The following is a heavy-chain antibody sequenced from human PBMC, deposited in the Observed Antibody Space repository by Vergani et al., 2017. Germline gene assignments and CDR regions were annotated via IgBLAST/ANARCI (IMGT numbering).Heavy chain of an antibody. D-gene: IGHD3-22*01. CDR2: IYPGDSDT. J-gene: IGHJ3*02. CDR3: ASSDDYDSSGYYYGDALDI. V-gene: IGHV5-51*03. CDR1: GYSFTSYW. Sequence: EVELVQSGPEMRKPGESLKISCKGSGYSFTSYWIGWVRQMPGKGLEWMGIIYPGDSDTRYSPSFQGQVTISADKSISTAYLQWSSLKASDTAMYYCASSDDYDSSGYYYGDALDIWGQGTMVTVAS.